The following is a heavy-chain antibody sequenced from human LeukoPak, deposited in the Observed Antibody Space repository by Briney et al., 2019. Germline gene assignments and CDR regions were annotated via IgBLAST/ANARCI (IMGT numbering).Heavy chain of an antibody. CDR3: ARGEYYGSGSYYNWFDP. V-gene: IGHV1-2*02. CDR1: GYTFTGYY. Sequence: GASVKVSCKASGYTFTGYYMHWVRQAPGQGLEWMGWINPNSGGTNYAQKFQGRVTMTRDTSISTAYMELSRLRSDDTAVYYCARGEYYGSGSYYNWFDPWGQGTLVTVSS. J-gene: IGHJ5*02. CDR2: INPNSGGT. D-gene: IGHD3-10*01.